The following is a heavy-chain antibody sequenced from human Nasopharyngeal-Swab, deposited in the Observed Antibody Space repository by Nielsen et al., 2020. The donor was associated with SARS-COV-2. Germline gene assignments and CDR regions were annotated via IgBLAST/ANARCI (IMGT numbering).Heavy chain of an antibody. CDR2: ITGNGDTT. Sequence: GGSLRLSCAASGFTFSSYSMSWLRQAPGKGLEWVSTITGNGDTTYYADSVKGRFTISRDNSENTVYLQMNSLRAEDTALYHCARPLSRDSTWTPEANWFDPWGQGTLVTVSS. D-gene: IGHD6-13*01. V-gene: IGHV3-23*01. J-gene: IGHJ5*02. CDR1: GFTFSSYS. CDR3: ARPLSRDSTWTPEANWFDP.